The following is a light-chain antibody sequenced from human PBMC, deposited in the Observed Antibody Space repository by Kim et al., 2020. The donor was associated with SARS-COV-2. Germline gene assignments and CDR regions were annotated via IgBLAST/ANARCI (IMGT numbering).Light chain of an antibody. V-gene: IGKV1-27*01. Sequence: QLTQSPSSLSAAVGDRVTITGRVSQKPGKVPNLQIYSTSNLQSGVPSRFSGSGSGTDFTLTISSLQPEDVSTYYGQRTYNAPPLTIGGGTKVDIK. CDR1: Q. CDR2: STS. CDR3: QRTYNAPPLT. J-gene: IGKJ4*01.